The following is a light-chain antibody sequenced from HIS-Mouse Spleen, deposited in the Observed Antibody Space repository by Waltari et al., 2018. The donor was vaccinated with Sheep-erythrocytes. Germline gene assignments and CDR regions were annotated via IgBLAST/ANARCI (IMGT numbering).Light chain of an antibody. CDR2: GNS. J-gene: IGLJ2*01. Sequence: QSVLTQPPSVSGAPGQRVTISCPGSSPNTGAGYDVPWYQQLPGTAPKLLIYGNSNRPSGVPDRFSGSKSGTSASLAITGLQAEDEADYYCQSYDSSLSGVVFGGGTKLTVL. CDR1: SPNTGAGYD. CDR3: QSYDSSLSGVV. V-gene: IGLV1-40*01.